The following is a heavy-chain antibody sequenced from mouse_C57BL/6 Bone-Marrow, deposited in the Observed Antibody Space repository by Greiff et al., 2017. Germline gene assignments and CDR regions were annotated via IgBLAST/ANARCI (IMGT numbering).Heavy chain of an antibody. Sequence: VQLQQSGAELVKPGASVKMSCKASGYTFTTYPIEWMKQNHGKSLEWIGNFHPYNNDTKYNEKFEGKAKLTVQKSSSTVYLELSRLTSDDSAVYCCARLNWDVGYFDYWVQGTTLTVSS. D-gene: IGHD4-1*01. CDR3: ARLNWDVGYFDY. V-gene: IGHV1-47*01. J-gene: IGHJ2*01. CDR1: GYTFTTYP. CDR2: FHPYNNDT.